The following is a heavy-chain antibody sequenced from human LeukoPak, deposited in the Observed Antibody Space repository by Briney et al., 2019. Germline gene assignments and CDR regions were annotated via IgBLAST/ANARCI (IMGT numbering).Heavy chain of an antibody. D-gene: IGHD1-1*01. J-gene: IGHJ4*02. CDR2: TNEAGGDK. Sequence: PGGSLRLSCVASGFTFSSYAMSWVRQAPGKGLECVASTNEAGGDKYYVDSVKGRFTISRDNSKNSLSLQMNSLTAEDTAIYYCAIATTGRGAFGSWGQGTLVSVSS. CDR1: GFTFSSYA. CDR3: AIATTGRGAFGS. V-gene: IGHV3-7*01.